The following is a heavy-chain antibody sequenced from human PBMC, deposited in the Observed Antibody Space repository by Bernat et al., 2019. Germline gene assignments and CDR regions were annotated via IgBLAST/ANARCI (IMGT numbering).Heavy chain of an antibody. CDR1: GFTFSSYG. J-gene: IGHJ4*02. CDR2: IWYDGSTK. CDR3: ARVRYSNHPFDY. V-gene: IGHV3-33*01. D-gene: IGHD6-13*01. Sequence: QVQLVESGGGVVQPGRSLRLSCAASGFTFSSYGMHWVRQAPGKGLEWVAVIWYDGSTKYYADSVKGRFTISRDNSKNTLYLQMNSLRAEDTAVYYCARVRYSNHPFDYWGQGTLVTVSS.